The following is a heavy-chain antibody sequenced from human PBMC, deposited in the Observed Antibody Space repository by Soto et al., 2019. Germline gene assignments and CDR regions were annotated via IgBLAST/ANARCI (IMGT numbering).Heavy chain of an antibody. D-gene: IGHD6-13*01. CDR2: INHSGST. Sequence: SETLSLTCAVYGGSFSGYYWSWIRQPPGKGLEWIGEINHSGSTNYNPSLKSRVTISVDTSKNQFSLKLSSVTAADTAVYYCARLIRLAAAIGRSVFDMWGQGTMVTVSS. J-gene: IGHJ3*02. V-gene: IGHV4-34*01. CDR3: ARLIRLAAAIGRSVFDM. CDR1: GGSFSGYY.